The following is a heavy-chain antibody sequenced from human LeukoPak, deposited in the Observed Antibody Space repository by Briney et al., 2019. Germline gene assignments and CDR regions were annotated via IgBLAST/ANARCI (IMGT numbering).Heavy chain of an antibody. D-gene: IGHD2-2*01. CDR2: INHSGST. V-gene: IGHV4-34*01. J-gene: IGHJ4*02. CDR1: GGSFSGYY. CDR3: ARGPSNCSSTSCYSGTTGAFDY. Sequence: KPSETLSLTCAVYGGSFSGYYWSWIRQPPGKGLEWIGEINHSGSTNYNPSLKSRVTISVDTSKNQFSLKLSSVTAADTAVYYCARGPSNCSSTSCYSGTTGAFDYWGQGTLVTVSS.